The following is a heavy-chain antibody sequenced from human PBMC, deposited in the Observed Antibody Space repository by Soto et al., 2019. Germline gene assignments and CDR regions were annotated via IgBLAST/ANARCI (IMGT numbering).Heavy chain of an antibody. CDR1: GASISSTNW. J-gene: IGHJ4*02. CDR3: ASLPPRIVVVVLPIPT. D-gene: IGHD2-15*01. V-gene: IGHV4-4*02. CDR2: IYHTGST. Sequence: QVQLQESGPRLLKPSGTLSLTCAVSGASISSTNWWTWVRQPPGKGLEWIGEIYHTGSTKYNPSLKSRVTISLDKSNNQSSLNLSSVTAADTAVYYCASLPPRIVVVVLPIPTWGQGTLVTVSS.